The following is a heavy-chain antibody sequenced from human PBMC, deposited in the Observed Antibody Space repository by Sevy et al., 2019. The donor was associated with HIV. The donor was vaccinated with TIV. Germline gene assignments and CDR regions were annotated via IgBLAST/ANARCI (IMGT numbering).Heavy chain of an antibody. V-gene: IGHV3-33*01. D-gene: IGHD3-22*01. CDR1: GFTFSNYA. Sequence: GGTLRLSCAATGFTFSNYAMHWVRQAPGKGMEWVAIIWSDGAYQYHGDSVKGRFTISRDNSKNTLYLQMNNVRVEDTAVYYCARGGYYYDNAAYYALDSWGQGTLVTVSS. CDR2: IWSDGAYQ. CDR3: ARGGYYYDNAAYYALDS. J-gene: IGHJ4*02.